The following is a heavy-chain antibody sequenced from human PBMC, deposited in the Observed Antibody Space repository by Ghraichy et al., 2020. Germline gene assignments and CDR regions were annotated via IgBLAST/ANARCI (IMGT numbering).Heavy chain of an antibody. V-gene: IGHV4-34*01. CDR1: GGSFSGYY. CDR2: INHSGST. D-gene: IGHD3-16*02. CDR3: ARGPYDYVWGSYRSHDY. Sequence: ESLNISCAVYGGSFSGYYWSWIRQPPGKGLEWIGEINHSGSTNYNPSLKSRVTISVDTSKNQFSLKLSSVTAADTAVYYCARGPYDYVWGSYRSHDYWGQGTLVTVSS. J-gene: IGHJ4*02.